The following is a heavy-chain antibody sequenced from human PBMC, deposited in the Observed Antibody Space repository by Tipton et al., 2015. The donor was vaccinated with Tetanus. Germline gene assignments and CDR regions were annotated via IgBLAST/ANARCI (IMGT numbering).Heavy chain of an antibody. D-gene: IGHD4-17*01. Sequence: SLRLSCAASGFTFSSYGMHWVRQAPGKGPEWVAVIWYDGSNKYYADSVKGRFTISRDNSKNTLYLQMNSLRAEDTAVYYCARDCDYGDYGVFDYWGQGTLVTVSS. J-gene: IGHJ4*02. CDR2: IWYDGSNK. CDR3: ARDCDYGDYGVFDY. CDR1: GFTFSSYG. V-gene: IGHV3-33*01.